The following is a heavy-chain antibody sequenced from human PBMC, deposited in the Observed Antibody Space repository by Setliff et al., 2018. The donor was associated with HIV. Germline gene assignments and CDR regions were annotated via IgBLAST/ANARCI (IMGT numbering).Heavy chain of an antibody. CDR2: ISAGSSYI. CDR3: ARLVVAATKRDAFDI. D-gene: IGHD2-15*01. J-gene: IGHJ3*02. CDR1: GLIFSTYT. Sequence: PGGSLRLSCAASGLIFSTYTMNWVRQAPGKGLEWVSSISAGSSYIYYADSVKGRFTISRDNAKNSLYLQMYGLRAEDTAVYYCARLVVAATKRDAFDIWGQGTMVTVSS. V-gene: IGHV3-21*06.